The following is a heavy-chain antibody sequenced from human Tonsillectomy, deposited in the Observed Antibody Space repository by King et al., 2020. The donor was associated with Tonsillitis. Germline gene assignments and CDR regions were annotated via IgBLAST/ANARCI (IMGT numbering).Heavy chain of an antibody. D-gene: IGHD2/OR15-2a*01. V-gene: IGHV3-66*01. Sequence: VQLVESGGGLVQPGGSLRLSCAASGFTVSSNYMSWVRQAPGKGLEWVAVIYSGGSTYYADSVKGRLTISRDNSKNTLYLQMNSLRAEYTAVYYCSSDYLENPVAFDIWGQGTMVTVSS. CDR2: IYSGGST. CDR3: SSDYLENPVAFDI. J-gene: IGHJ3*02. CDR1: GFTVSSNY.